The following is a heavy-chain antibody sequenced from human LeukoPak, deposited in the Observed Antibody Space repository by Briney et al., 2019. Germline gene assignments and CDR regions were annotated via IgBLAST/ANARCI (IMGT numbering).Heavy chain of an antibody. CDR3: ARRNYGGELINWFDP. J-gene: IGHJ5*02. CDR2: IYPGDSDT. CDR1: GYSFTSYW. Sequence: GESLKISCKGSGYSFTSYWIGWVRQMPGKGVGWMGIIYPGDSDTRYSPSFQGQVTISADKSISTAYLQWSSLKASDTAMYYCARRNYGGELINWFDPWDQGTLVTVSS. D-gene: IGHD1-26*01. V-gene: IGHV5-51*01.